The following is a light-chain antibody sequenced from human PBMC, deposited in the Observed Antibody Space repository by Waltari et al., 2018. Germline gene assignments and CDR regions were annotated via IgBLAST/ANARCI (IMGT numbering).Light chain of an antibody. J-gene: IGKJ1*01. CDR2: GAS. CDR1: QRVSTK. V-gene: IGKV3-15*01. Sequence: ETVMTQSPVILSVSPGERAILSCRASQRVSTKLAWYQQKPGQAASLLIYGASTRANGIPARISGSESGKEVTLTISRQQSEEFAVYYCLQYNTGVRTFGQGTKVEIK. CDR3: LQYNTGVRT.